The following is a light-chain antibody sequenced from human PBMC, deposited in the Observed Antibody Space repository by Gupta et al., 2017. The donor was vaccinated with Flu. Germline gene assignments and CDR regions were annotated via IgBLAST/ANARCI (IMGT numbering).Light chain of an antibody. CDR2: GAS. V-gene: IGKV3-20*01. J-gene: IGKJ3*01. CDR3: KQYGSSLCT. Sequence: GTLSVPPGVSGTLSCRASQSVGSRYLDWYQQRPGQAPRLLIYGASCRDTGIPDRFSGSGSGTDFTLNISRVEPEDVGVYYCKQYGSSLCTFGHGTKVDIK. CDR1: QSVGSRY.